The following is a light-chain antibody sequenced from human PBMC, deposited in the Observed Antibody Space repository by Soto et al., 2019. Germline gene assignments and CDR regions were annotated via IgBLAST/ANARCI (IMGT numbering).Light chain of an antibody. V-gene: IGKV1-5*01. J-gene: IGKJ4*01. CDR1: QSLNRW. Sequence: DIAMSQSTSSLSASLGDRVTTTWRASQSLNRWLAWYQQKKGKAPKLLIYDASSLQSGVPSRFSGSGYGTEFDLTISSLQTEDVATYFCQQTFFPTVTFGGGTKVDIK. CDR2: DAS. CDR3: QQTFFPTVT.